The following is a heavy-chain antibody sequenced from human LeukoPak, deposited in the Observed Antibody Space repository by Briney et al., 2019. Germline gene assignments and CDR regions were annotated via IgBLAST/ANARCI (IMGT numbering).Heavy chain of an antibody. J-gene: IGHJ4*02. CDR3: ARVSAVAGRSLDY. V-gene: IGHV4-34*01. CDR1: GGSFSGYY. Sequence: ETLSLTCAVYGGSFSGYYWSWIRQPPGKGLEWIGEINQSGGINYNPSLKSRVTISVDTSKNQFSLKLSSVTAADTAVYYCARVSAVAGRSLDYWGQGTLVTVSS. CDR2: INQSGGI. D-gene: IGHD6-19*01.